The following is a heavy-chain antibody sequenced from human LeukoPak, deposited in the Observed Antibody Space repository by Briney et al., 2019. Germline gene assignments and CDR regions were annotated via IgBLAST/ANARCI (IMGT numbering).Heavy chain of an antibody. D-gene: IGHD2-2*01. V-gene: IGHV3-23*01. CDR3: AKDLNQPHYYYYMDV. J-gene: IGHJ6*03. CDR2: ISGSGGST. CDR1: GFTFSSYG. Sequence: GGSLRLSCAASGFTFSSYGMSWVRQAPGKGLEWVSAISGSGGSTYYADSVKGRFTISRDNSKNTLYLQMNSLRAEDTAVYYCAKDLNQPHYYYYMDVWGKGTTVTISS.